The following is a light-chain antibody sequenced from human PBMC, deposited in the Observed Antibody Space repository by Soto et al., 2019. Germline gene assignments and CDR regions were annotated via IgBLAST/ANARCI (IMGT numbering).Light chain of an antibody. CDR2: GAS. V-gene: IGKV3-20*01. J-gene: IGKJ4*01. CDR3: QRYGSSSLS. Sequence: EIVLTQSPGTLSLSPGERATLFCRASQSLSSTYLAWYQQRPGQAPRLLIFGASNMATGIPDRFRGSGCGTGFPLTINRLEPGDFAEYYCQRYGSSSLSFGGGTRVEI. CDR1: QSLSSTY.